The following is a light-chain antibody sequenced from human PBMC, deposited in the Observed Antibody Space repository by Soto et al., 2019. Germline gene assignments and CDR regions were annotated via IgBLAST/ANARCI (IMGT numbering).Light chain of an antibody. CDR1: QSISSW. CDR3: QQYNNFPLT. CDR2: EAS. Sequence: DIQMTQSPSTLSASVGDRVTITCRASQSISSWLAWYQQKPGKAPKLLIHEASRLESGFPSRFSGSESGTEFTLTISGLHAEDFATYYCQQYNNFPLTFGGGTRVEIK. J-gene: IGKJ4*01. V-gene: IGKV1-5*01.